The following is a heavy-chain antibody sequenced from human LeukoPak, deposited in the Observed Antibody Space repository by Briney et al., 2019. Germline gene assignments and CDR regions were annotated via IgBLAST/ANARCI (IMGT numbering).Heavy chain of an antibody. J-gene: IGHJ5*02. Sequence: SETLSLTCTVSGGSISSSSYYWGWIRQPPGKGLEWIGSIYYSGSTYYNPSLKSRVTISVDTSKNQFSLKLSSVTAADTAVYYCAGEVRDTIFGVVIDQNWFDPWGQGTLVTVSS. CDR3: AGEVRDTIFGVVIDQNWFDP. V-gene: IGHV4-39*02. CDR2: IYYSGST. D-gene: IGHD3-3*01. CDR1: GGSISSSSYY.